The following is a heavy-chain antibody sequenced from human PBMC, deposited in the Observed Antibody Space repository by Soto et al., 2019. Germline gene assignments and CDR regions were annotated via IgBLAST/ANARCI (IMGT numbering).Heavy chain of an antibody. Sequence: PSETLSLTCTVSGVSISSYYWSWIRQPPGKGLEWIGYIYYSGSTNYNPSLKSRVTISLDTSKNQFSLKLSSVTAADTAVYYCARRRQRITMIVVAFDYWGQGTLVTVSS. CDR3: ARRRQRITMIVVAFDY. CDR1: GVSISSYY. V-gene: IGHV4-59*01. J-gene: IGHJ4*02. D-gene: IGHD3-22*01. CDR2: IYYSGST.